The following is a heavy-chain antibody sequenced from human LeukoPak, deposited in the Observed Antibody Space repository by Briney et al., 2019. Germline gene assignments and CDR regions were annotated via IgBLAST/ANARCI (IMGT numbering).Heavy chain of an antibody. CDR1: GFTFSTYW. CDR3: AKNHVTVPNGDWFGP. Sequence: GGSLRLSCAASGFTFSTYWVTWVRQAPGKGLEWVANIKWDGIETYYVDSVKGRFAISRNNAKNSLYLQMNNLRDGDTAVYYCAKNHVTVPNGDWFGPWGQGTLVTVSS. V-gene: IGHV3-7*01. CDR2: IKWDGIET. J-gene: IGHJ5*02. D-gene: IGHD4-11*01.